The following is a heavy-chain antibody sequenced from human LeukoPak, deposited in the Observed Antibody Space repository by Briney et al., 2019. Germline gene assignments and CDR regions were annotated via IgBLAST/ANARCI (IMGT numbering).Heavy chain of an antibody. V-gene: IGHV1-2*02. J-gene: IGHJ3*02. CDR1: GYTFTSNY. Sequence: ASVKVSCKASGYTFTSNYMHWVRQAPGQGLEWMGWINPNNGGTNFAQKFQGRVTMTRDTSVSTAYMELGSLTSDDTAVYYCARDWWLDGSGALDIWGQGTMVTVSS. CDR3: ARDWWLDGSGALDI. D-gene: IGHD2-8*02. CDR2: INPNNGGT.